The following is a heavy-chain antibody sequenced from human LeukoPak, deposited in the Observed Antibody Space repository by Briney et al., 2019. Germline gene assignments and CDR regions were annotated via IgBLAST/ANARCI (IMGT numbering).Heavy chain of an antibody. D-gene: IGHD4-11*01. Sequence: PGGSLRLSCAASGFTFDDYGMTWVRQAPGKGLEWVSGINWNGGNTGYAASVKGRFTISRDNAQNSLYLQMNSLRAEDTALYYCARVASNYDFDYWGQGTLVSVSS. CDR1: GFTFDDYG. V-gene: IGHV3-20*04. J-gene: IGHJ4*02. CDR2: INWNGGNT. CDR3: ARVASNYDFDY.